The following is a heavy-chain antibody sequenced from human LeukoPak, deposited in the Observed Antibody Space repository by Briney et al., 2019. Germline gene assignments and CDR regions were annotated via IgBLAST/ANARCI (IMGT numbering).Heavy chain of an antibody. CDR3: ARVNECSSTSCYINY. D-gene: IGHD2-2*02. J-gene: IGHJ4*02. CDR2: INHSGST. Sequence: SETLSLTCAVYGGSFSGYYWSWIRQPPGKGLEWIGEINHSGSTNYNPSLESRVTISVDTSKNQFSLKLSSVTAADTAVYYCARVNECSSTSCYINYWGQGTLVTVSS. V-gene: IGHV4-34*01. CDR1: GGSFSGYY.